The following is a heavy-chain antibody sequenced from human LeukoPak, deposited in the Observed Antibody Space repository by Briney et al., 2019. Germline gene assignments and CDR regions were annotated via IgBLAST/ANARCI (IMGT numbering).Heavy chain of an antibody. CDR3: AREWGVIAALDY. Sequence: SQTLSLTCTVSGGSISSGDYYSSWIHQPPGKGLEWIGYIYYSGSTYYNPSLKSRVTISVDTSKNQFSLKLSSVTAADTAVYYCAREWGVIAALDYWGQGTLVTVSS. V-gene: IGHV4-30-4*08. D-gene: IGHD6-13*01. CDR2: IYYSGST. J-gene: IGHJ4*02. CDR1: GGSISSGDYY.